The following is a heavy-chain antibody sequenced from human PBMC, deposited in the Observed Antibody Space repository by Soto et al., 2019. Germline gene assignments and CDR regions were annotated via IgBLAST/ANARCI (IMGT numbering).Heavy chain of an antibody. CDR3: ASPRSGYYKH. Sequence: PSETMSHTCASCSGSMKSSKWGSWVRQPPGKGLEWIGEIYHSGSTNYNPSLKSRVTISVHTSKNQFSLNLSSVTAADTAVYYCASPRSGYYKHWGQGTLVTVSS. CDR2: IYHSGST. J-gene: IGHJ1*01. CDR1: SGSMKSSKW. V-gene: IGHV4-4*02. D-gene: IGHD3-3*01.